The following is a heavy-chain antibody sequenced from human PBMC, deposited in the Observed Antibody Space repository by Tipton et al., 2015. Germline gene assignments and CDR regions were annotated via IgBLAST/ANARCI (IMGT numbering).Heavy chain of an antibody. V-gene: IGHV3-74*01. D-gene: IGHD3-22*01. CDR3: ARVFGLDEISGYYLNY. J-gene: IGHJ4*02. CDR1: GLTSGTYW. CDR2: IHSDGTRI. Sequence: GSLRLSCAASGLTSGTYWMDWVRQAPGKGPIWVARIHSDGTRITYADSVKGRFTIPKDNGKNTMYLQMNSLRAEDTAVYYCARVFGLDEISGYYLNYWGRGNLVTVSS.